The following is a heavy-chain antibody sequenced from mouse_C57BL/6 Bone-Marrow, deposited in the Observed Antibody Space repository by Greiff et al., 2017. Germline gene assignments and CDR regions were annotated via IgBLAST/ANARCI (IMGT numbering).Heavy chain of an antibody. Sequence: VQLQQSGPVLVKPGASVKMSCKASGYTFTDYYMNWVKQSHGKSLEWIGVINPYNGGTSYNQKFKGKATLTVDKSSSTAYMELNSLTSEDSAVYYCARHGYDEGYYFVYWGQGTTLTVSS. D-gene: IGHD2-2*01. CDR2: INPYNGGT. J-gene: IGHJ2*01. CDR1: GYTFTDYY. V-gene: IGHV1-19*01. CDR3: ARHGYDEGYYFVY.